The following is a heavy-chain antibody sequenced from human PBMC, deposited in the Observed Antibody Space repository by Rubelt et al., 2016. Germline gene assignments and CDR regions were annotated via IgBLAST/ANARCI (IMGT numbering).Heavy chain of an antibody. D-gene: IGHD6-6*01. J-gene: IGHJ4*02. Sequence: QVRLQESGPGLVKPSETLSLTCSVSDRSITSDHYWGWIRQAPGKGLEWVGYIYSSGRANSNPSLKRTIPLAVDQSKNQFSLKLNSLRAAETAVDYCARFASIATRAIDYWGQGILVTVSS. CDR2: IYSSGRA. CDR3: ARFASIATRAIDY. CDR1: DRSITSDHY. V-gene: IGHV4-59*11.